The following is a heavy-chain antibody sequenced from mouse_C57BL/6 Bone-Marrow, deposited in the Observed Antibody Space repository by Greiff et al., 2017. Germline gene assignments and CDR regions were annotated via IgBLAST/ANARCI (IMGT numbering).Heavy chain of an antibody. V-gene: IGHV5-16*01. Sequence: EVKVVESEGGLVQPGSSMKLSCTASGFTFSDYYMAWVRQVTEKGLEWVANINYDGSSTYYLDSLKSRFIISRDNAKNILYLQMSILKSEDTATYDCARVDYDCLVDWGQGTTLTVSS. J-gene: IGHJ2*01. CDR3: ARVDYDCLVD. CDR1: GFTFSDYY. D-gene: IGHD2-4*01. CDR2: INYDGSST.